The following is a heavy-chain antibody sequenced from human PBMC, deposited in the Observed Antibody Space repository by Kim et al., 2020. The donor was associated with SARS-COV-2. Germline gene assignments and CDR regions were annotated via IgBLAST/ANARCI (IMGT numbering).Heavy chain of an antibody. CDR2: ISPYSGNT. CDR1: GYIFTGFG. V-gene: IGHV1-18*01. CDR3: ARDFFSMTTGYFDY. D-gene: IGHD4-17*01. J-gene: IGHJ4*02. Sequence: ASVKVSCKASGYIFTGFGLGWVRQAPGQGLEWLAWISPYSGNTHYAQKFQGRATLTADTSTSTAYMELKSLRTDDTAVYYCARDFFSMTTGYFDYWGQGALVTVSS.